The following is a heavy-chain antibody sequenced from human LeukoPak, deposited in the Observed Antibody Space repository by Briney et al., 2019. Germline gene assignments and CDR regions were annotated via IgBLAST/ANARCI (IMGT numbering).Heavy chain of an antibody. J-gene: IGHJ4*02. CDR3: ARGRYSRGWFDY. V-gene: IGHV5-51*01. CDR1: GYNFTNYR. CDR2: IYPGDSDT. D-gene: IGHD6-19*01. Sequence: GESLKISCKVSGYNFTNYRIGWVRQMPGKGLEWVGIIYPGDSDTRYSPSFQGQVTISADKSITTAYLQWSSLKASHTAMYYCARGRYSRGWFDYWGQGTLVTVSS.